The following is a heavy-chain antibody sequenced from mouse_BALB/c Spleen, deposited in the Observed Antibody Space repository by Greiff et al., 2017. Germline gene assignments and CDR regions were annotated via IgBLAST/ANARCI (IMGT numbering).Heavy chain of an antibody. CDR2: ISSGSSTI. V-gene: IGHV5-17*02. D-gene: IGHD1-1*01. CDR1: GFTFSSFG. J-gene: IGHJ4*01. CDR3: ARWGYGSHYAMDY. Sequence: EVHLVESGGGLVQPGGSRKLSCAASGFTFSSFGMHWVRQAPEKGLEWVAYISSGSSTIYYADTVKGRFTISRDNPKNTLFLQMTSLRSEDTAMYYCARWGYGSHYAMDYWGQGTSVTVSS.